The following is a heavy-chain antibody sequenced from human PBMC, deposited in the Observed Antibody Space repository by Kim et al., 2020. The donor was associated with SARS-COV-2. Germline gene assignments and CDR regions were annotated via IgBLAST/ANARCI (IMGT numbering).Heavy chain of an antibody. CDR2: IDPSDSYT. Sequence: GESLKISCKGSGYSFTSYWISWVRQMPGKGLEWMGRIDPSDSYTNYSPSFQGHVTISADKSISTAYLQWSSLKASDTAMYYCARRGGSGSYYNVRAFDIWGQGTMVTVSS. V-gene: IGHV5-10-1*01. D-gene: IGHD3-10*01. CDR3: ARRGGSGSYYNVRAFDI. J-gene: IGHJ3*02. CDR1: GYSFTSYW.